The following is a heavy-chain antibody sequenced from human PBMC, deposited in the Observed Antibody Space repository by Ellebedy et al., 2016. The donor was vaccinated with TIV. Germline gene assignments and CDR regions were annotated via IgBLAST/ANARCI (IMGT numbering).Heavy chain of an antibody. CDR1: RYTFTNYD. J-gene: IGHJ5*02. D-gene: IGHD2-2*01. CDR3: ARRRCCSSTTCKVKTIFGMMTPSPIDT. Sequence: ASVKVSXKTSRYTFTNYDISWVRQATGQGFEWMGWMNPKSGHTGYAQKFLGRLTLTRNTSVNTAYMELSSLKFEDTAVYYCARRRCCSSTTCKVKTIFGMMTPSPIDTWGRGTLVTVSS. CDR2: MNPKSGHT. V-gene: IGHV1-8*01.